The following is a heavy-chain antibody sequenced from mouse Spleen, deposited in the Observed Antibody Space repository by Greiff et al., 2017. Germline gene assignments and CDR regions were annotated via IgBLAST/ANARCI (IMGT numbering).Heavy chain of an antibody. CDR1: GYTFTDYE. D-gene: IGHD2-5*01. CDR2: IDPETGGT. CDR3: TNLYYSNLYFDY. V-gene: IGHV1-15*01. Sequence: QVQLKESGAELVRPGASVTLSCKASGYTFTDYEMHWVKQTPVHGLEWIGAIDPETGGTAYNQKFKGKAILTADKSSSTAYMELRSLTSEDSAVYYCTNLYYSNLYFDYWGQGTTLTVSS. J-gene: IGHJ2*01.